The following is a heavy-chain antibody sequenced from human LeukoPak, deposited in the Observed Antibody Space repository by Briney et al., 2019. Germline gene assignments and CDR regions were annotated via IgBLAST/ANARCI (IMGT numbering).Heavy chain of an antibody. Sequence: GGSLRLSCAASGLTFSSYEMNWVRQAPGKGLEGVSYISSSGSTIYYADSVKGRFTISRDNAKNSLYLQMNSLRAEDTAVYYCARDSSWDFDYWGQGTLVTVSS. CDR1: GLTFSSYE. V-gene: IGHV3-48*03. CDR3: ARDSSWDFDY. D-gene: IGHD7-27*01. J-gene: IGHJ4*02. CDR2: ISSSGSTI.